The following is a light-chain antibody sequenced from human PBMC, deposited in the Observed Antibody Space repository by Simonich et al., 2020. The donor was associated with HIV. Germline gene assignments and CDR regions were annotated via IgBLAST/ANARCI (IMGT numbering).Light chain of an antibody. CDR3: QQYYSTPPT. Sequence: DIVMTQSPDSLAVSLGERATINCKASQSVLYSSNNKNYLAWYQQKPGPPPNLLIYWASTRESGVPDRFSASGSGTDFTLTISSLQAEDVAVYYCQQYYSTPPTFGQGTKVEIK. V-gene: IGKV4-1*01. CDR1: QSVLYSSNNKNY. CDR2: WAS. J-gene: IGKJ1*01.